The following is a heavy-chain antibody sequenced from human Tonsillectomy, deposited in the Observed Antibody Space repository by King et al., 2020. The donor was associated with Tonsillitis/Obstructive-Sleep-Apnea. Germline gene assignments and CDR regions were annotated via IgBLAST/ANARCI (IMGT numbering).Heavy chain of an antibody. D-gene: IGHD6-19*01. J-gene: IGHJ3*02. CDR1: GYTLTELP. CDR2: FDPEDAEK. Sequence: QLVQSGAEVKKPGASVKVSCKVSGYTLTELPLHWVRQAPGKGLEWMGGFDPEDAEKVYAQKFQGRVTMTEDTSTDTAYMELNSLRSEDTGVYYWGTDRGSGWFIDAFDIWGQRTMVTVSS. CDR3: GTDRGSGWFIDAFDI. V-gene: IGHV1-24*01.